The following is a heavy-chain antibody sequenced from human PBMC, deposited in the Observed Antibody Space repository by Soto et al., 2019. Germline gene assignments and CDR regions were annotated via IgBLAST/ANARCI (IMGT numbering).Heavy chain of an antibody. CDR2: INQDGSGK. CDR1: GFTFSSYL. V-gene: IGHV3-7*01. J-gene: IGHJ3*02. CDR3: AAGVVFNLFAFDI. D-gene: IGHD3-3*01. Sequence: LSLTCAASGFTFSSYLMSWVRQAPGKGLEWVANINQDGSGKNYVDSVKGRFTISRDNAKNSLYLQMNSLRAEDTAVYLCAAGVVFNLFAFDIWGQGTMVTVSS.